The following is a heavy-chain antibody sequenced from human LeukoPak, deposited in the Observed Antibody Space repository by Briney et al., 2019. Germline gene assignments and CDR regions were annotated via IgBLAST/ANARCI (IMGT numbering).Heavy chain of an antibody. J-gene: IGHJ4*02. CDR3: ARDQEQWLVRPSTFDY. CDR2: ISGSGGST. Sequence: GGSLRLSCAASGFTFSSYAMSWVRQAPGKGLEWVSAISGSGGSTYYADSVKGRFTTSRDNSKNTLYLQMNSLRAEDTAVYYCARDQEQWLVRPSTFDYWGQGTLVTVSS. D-gene: IGHD6-19*01. CDR1: GFTFSSYA. V-gene: IGHV3-23*01.